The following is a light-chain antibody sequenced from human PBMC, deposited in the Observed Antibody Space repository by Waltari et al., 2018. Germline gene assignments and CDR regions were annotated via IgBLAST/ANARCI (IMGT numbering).Light chain of an antibody. CDR2: DNN. V-gene: IGLV1-51*01. CDR1: SSNTGNYY. J-gene: IGLJ3*02. Sequence: QSVLTQPPSVSAAPGQKVTISCSGSSSNTGNYYVSWYHQRPGAAPKLLIYDNNKRPSGIPDRFSASKSGTSATLGITGLQIGDEADYYCATWDNSLTDVVFGGGTKLTVL. CDR3: ATWDNSLTDVV.